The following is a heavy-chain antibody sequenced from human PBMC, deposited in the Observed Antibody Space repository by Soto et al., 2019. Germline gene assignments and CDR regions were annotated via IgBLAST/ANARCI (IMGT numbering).Heavy chain of an antibody. CDR1: GFTFNSYA. D-gene: IGHD1-26*01. Sequence: EVQLLESGGGLVQPGGSLRLSCAASGFTFNSYAMSWVRQAPGKGLEWVSAIDGSGGSTYYADSVKGRFTISRDNSKNTLYMQMNSLNAEDTAVYYCETREGCGSVDYWGQGTLVTV. CDR2: IDGSGGST. CDR3: ETREGCGSVDY. J-gene: IGHJ4*02. V-gene: IGHV3-23*01.